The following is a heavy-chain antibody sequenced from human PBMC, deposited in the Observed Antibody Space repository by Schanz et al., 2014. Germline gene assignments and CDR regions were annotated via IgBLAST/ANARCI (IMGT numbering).Heavy chain of an antibody. Sequence: EVQLLESGGGLVQPGGSLRLSCSASGFTFSSYSMHWVRQAPGKGLEYVSVISSNGGSTDFADSVKGRFTISRDNSKNTLYLQMNSLSAEDTAVYYCAKVAPAATYLDSWGLGTLVTVSS. CDR2: ISSNGGST. J-gene: IGHJ4*02. V-gene: IGHV3-64D*06. D-gene: IGHD2-2*01. CDR3: AKVAPAATYLDS. CDR1: GFTFSSYS.